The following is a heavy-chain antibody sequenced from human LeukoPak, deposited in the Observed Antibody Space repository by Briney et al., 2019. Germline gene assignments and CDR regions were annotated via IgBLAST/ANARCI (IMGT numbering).Heavy chain of an antibody. Sequence: GGSLRLSCAASGFTFSSYSMNWVRQAPGKGLEWVSSISSSSSYIYYADSVKGRFTISRDNAKNSLYLQMNSLRAEDTAVYYCARDYDPDIVVVSGEYFQHWGQGTLVAVSS. D-gene: IGHD2-21*01. J-gene: IGHJ1*01. CDR1: GFTFSSYS. V-gene: IGHV3-21*01. CDR3: ARDYDPDIVVVSGEYFQH. CDR2: ISSSSSYI.